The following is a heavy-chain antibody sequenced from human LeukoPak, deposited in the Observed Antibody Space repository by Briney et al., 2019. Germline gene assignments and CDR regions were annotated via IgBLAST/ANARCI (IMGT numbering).Heavy chain of an antibody. CDR2: IYPGDSDT. CDR1: GYSFTSYW. CDR3: ARQRHCSGGSCYGGYYYYGMDV. D-gene: IGHD2-15*01. V-gene: IGHV5-51*01. Sequence: GESLKISCKGSGYSFTSYWIGWVRQMPGKGLEWMGIIYPGDSDTRYSPSFQGQVTISADKSISTAYLQRSSLKASDTAMYYCARQRHCSGGSCYGGYYYYGMDVWGQGTTVTVSS. J-gene: IGHJ6*02.